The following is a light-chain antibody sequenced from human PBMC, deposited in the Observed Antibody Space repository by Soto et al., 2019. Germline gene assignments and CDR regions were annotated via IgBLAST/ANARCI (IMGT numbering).Light chain of an antibody. J-gene: IGLJ2*01. Sequence: QSVLTQPVSVSGSPGQSITISCTGTSSDVGGYNYVSWYQQHPGKAPKLMIYDVSNRPSEVSNRFSGSKSGNTASLTISGLQAEDEADYYCSSYTSSSTLVFGGGTKLTVL. CDR3: SSYTSSSTLV. CDR2: DVS. CDR1: SSDVGGYNY. V-gene: IGLV2-14*01.